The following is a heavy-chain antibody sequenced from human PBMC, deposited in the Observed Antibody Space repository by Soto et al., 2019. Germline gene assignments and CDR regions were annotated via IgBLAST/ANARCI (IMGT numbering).Heavy chain of an antibody. CDR3: ARGAIHGSSWYFWFDP. D-gene: IGHD6-13*01. CDR1: GGTFSTYS. CDR2: IIPLFGTT. Sequence: QVQLVQSGAEVRVPGSSVKVSCKASGGTFSTYSINWVRQAPGQGLEWMGGIIPLFGTTNYAQKFKGRVTISADESTSTAYMELSSLRAEDAAVYYCARGAIHGSSWYFWFDPWGQGTLVTVSS. V-gene: IGHV1-69*01. J-gene: IGHJ5*02.